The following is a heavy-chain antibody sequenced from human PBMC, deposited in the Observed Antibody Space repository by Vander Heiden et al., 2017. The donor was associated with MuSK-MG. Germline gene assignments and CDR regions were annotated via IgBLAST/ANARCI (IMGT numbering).Heavy chain of an antibody. CDR3: ARRRRFYYDSSGYPDYFDY. V-gene: IGHV5-10-1*03. CDR2: IDPSDSYT. J-gene: IGHJ4*02. Sequence: EVQLVQSGAEVKKPGESLRISCKGSGYSFTSYWISWVRQMPGKGLEWMGRIDPSDSYTNYSPSFQGHVTISADKSISTAYLQWSSLKASDTAMYYCARRRRFYYDSSGYPDYFDYWGQGTLVTVSS. D-gene: IGHD3-22*01. CDR1: GYSFTSYW.